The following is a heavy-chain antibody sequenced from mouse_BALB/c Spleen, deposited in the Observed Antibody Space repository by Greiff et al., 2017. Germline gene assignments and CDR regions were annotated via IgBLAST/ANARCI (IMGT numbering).Heavy chain of an antibody. Sequence: VQLQESGPGLVAPSQSLSITCTVSGFSLTSYGVHWVRQPPGKGLEWLGVIWAGGSTNYNSALMSRLSISKDNSKSQVFLKMNSLQTDDTAMYSCARGDGYYVGGFAYWGQGTLVTVSA. V-gene: IGHV2-9*02. CDR3: ARGDGYYVGGFAY. D-gene: IGHD2-3*01. CDR2: IWAGGST. J-gene: IGHJ3*01. CDR1: GFSLTSYG.